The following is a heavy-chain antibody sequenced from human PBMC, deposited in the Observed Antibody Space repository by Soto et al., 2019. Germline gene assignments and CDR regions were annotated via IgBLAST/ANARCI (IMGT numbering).Heavy chain of an antibody. CDR1: GYTITSSG. Sequence: SVKVTCKPSGYTITSSGISWVRQAPGPGLEWMGWISAYNGNTNYAQKLQGRVTMTTDTSTSTAYMELMSLRSDDSAVYYSARSHIVGVTAIRDWFDTWGQGTLVTVSS. CDR2: ISAYNGNT. CDR3: ARSHIVGVTAIRDWFDT. D-gene: IGHD2-21*02. V-gene: IGHV1-18*04. J-gene: IGHJ5*02.